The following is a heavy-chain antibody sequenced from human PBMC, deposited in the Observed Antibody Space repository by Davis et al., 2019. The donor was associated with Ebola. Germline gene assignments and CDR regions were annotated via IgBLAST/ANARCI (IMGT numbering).Heavy chain of an antibody. Sequence: MPSETLSLTCAVYGGSFSGYYWSWIRQPPGKGLEWIGEINHSGSTNYNPSLKSRVTISVDTSKNQFSLKLSSVTAADTAVYYCARGPSVRNFDYWDQGTLVTVSS. CDR1: GGSFSGYY. J-gene: IGHJ4*02. CDR3: ARGPSVRNFDY. CDR2: INHSGST. V-gene: IGHV4-34*01. D-gene: IGHD4-17*01.